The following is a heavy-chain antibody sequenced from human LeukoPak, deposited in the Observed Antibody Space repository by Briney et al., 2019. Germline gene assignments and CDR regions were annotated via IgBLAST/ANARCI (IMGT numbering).Heavy chain of an antibody. V-gene: IGHV4-59*01. J-gene: IGHJ4*02. CDR3: ARASSYSSGYYFDY. D-gene: IGHD3-22*01. Sequence: SETLSLTCTVSGGSISNYYWSWIRQPPGKGLEWIGYIYYSGSTNYNPSLKSRVTISVDTSKNQFSLKLSSVTAADTAVYYCARASSYSSGYYFDYWGQGTLVTVSS. CDR2: IYYSGST. CDR1: GGSISNYY.